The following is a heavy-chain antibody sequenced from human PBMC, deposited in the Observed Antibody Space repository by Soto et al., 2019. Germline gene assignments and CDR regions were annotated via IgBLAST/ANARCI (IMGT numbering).Heavy chain of an antibody. V-gene: IGHV1-69*13. CDR2: IIPIFGTA. CDR3: ARESYYDSSSIIDY. D-gene: IGHD3-22*01. CDR1: GGTFSSYA. J-gene: IGHJ4*02. Sequence: SVKVSCKASGGTFSSYAISWVRQAPGQGLEWMGGIIPIFGTANYAQKFQGRVTITADESTSTAYMELSSLRSEDTAVYYCARESYYDSSSIIDYWGQGTRVTVSS.